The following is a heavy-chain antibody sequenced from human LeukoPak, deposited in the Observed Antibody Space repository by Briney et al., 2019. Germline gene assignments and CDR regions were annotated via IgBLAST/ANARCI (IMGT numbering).Heavy chain of an antibody. CDR1: GDSIRSFY. J-gene: IGHJ4*02. CDR3: ARGLWPQPGLVPFDY. Sequence: SETLSLTCSVSGDSIRSFYWNWIRQSPEKGLEWIGNIHIGGRTEYNPSLRSRVAIVGDTSKNQLSLKLTSVTTADTAVYYFARGLWPQPGLVPFDYWGQGRLVTVSS. V-gene: IGHV4-59*01. CDR2: IHIGGRT. D-gene: IGHD5-24*01.